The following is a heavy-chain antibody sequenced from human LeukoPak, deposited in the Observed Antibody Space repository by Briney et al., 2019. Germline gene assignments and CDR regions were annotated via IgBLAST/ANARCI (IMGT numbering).Heavy chain of an antibody. CDR1: GYTFTGYY. D-gene: IGHD2-8*01. CDR2: INPNSSGT. CDR3: ARAQWPYYYMDV. Sequence: GASVKVSCKASGYTFTGYYMHWVRQAPGQGLEWMGRINPNSSGTNYAQKFQGRVTMTRDTSISTAYMELSRLRSDDTAVYYCARAQWPYYYMDVWGKGTTVTVSS. J-gene: IGHJ6*03. V-gene: IGHV1-2*06.